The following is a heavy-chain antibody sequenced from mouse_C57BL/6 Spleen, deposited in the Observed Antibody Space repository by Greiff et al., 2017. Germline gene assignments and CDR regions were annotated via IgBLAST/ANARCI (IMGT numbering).Heavy chain of an antibody. CDR1: GYSFTGYY. V-gene: IGHV1-42*01. D-gene: IGHD2-3*01. CDR2: INPSTAGT. CDR3: AIYDGYSYAMDY. Sequence: VQLQQSGPELVKPGASVKISCKASGYSFTGYYMNWVKQSPEKSLEWIGEINPSTAGTTYNQKFKAKATLTVDKSSSTAYMQLKSLTSEDSAVYYCAIYDGYSYAMDYWGQGTSVTVSS. J-gene: IGHJ4*01.